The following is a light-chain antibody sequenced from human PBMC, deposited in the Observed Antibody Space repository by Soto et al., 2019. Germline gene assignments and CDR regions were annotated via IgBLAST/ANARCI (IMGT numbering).Light chain of an antibody. CDR1: QSVSSN. Sequence: ETVMTQSPATLSVSPGERPTLSCRASQSVSSNLAWYQQKPGQAPRLLIYDASTRATGIPARLSGSGSVTEFTLIISSLQSEDFAVYYCQQYNTWPLTLCPGTKVDIK. CDR2: DAS. CDR3: QQYNTWPLT. J-gene: IGKJ3*01. V-gene: IGKV3-15*01.